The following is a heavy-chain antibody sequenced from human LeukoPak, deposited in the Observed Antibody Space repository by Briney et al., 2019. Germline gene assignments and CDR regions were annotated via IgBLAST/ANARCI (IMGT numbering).Heavy chain of an antibody. V-gene: IGHV1-46*01. CDR2: INPSGGST. CDR3: ARDRAMATMDY. CDR1: GYTFTSYY. D-gene: IGHD5-24*01. Sequence: ASVKVSCKASGYTFTSYYIHWVRQAPGQGLEWMGIINPSGGSTSYAQKFQGRVTMTRDTSTSTVYMELSSLKSEDTAVYYCARDRAMATMDYWGQGTLVTVSS. J-gene: IGHJ4*02.